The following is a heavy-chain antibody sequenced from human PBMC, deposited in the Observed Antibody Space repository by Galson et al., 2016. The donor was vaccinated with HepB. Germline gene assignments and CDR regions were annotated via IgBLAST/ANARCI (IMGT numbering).Heavy chain of an antibody. V-gene: IGHV3-53*01. Sequence: SLRLSCAASGLTVSGNYMSWVRQAPGKGLEWVSVLHSDGTTHYRGSVQGRFIISRDNSKNTLYLQMNTLRVEDTGVYYCARVPYYNYGLGFSDYWGQGTLVTVSS. J-gene: IGHJ4*02. CDR1: GLTVSGNY. D-gene: IGHD3-10*01. CDR3: ARVPYYNYGLGFSDY. CDR2: LHSDGTT.